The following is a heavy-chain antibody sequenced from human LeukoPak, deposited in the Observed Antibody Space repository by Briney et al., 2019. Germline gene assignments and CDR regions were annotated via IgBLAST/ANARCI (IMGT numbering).Heavy chain of an antibody. CDR1: GGSFSGYY. J-gene: IGHJ4*02. CDR3: ARGSVLRYFDRLLPAYYFDY. V-gene: IGHV4-34*01. CDR2: INHSGST. D-gene: IGHD3-9*01. Sequence: SETLSLTCAVYGGSFSGYYWSWIRQPPGKGLEWIGEINHSGSTNYNPSLKSRVTISVDTSKNQFSLKLSSVTAADTAVYYCARGSVLRYFDRLLPAYYFDYWGQGTLVTVSS.